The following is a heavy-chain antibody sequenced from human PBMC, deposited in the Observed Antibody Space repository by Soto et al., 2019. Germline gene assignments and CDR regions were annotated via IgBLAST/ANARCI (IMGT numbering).Heavy chain of an antibody. D-gene: IGHD7-27*01. CDR3: ANMIVNGDRAFDI. CDR1: GFSLSTSGVG. V-gene: IGHV2-5*02. Sequence: QITLKESGPTLVKPTQTLTLTCTFSGFSLSTSGVGVGWIRQPPGKALEWLALIYWDDDKRYSPSLKSRLTXLXDXXKNPVVLTMTTLDPVDTATYYCANMIVNGDRAFDICGQGTMVTVSS. J-gene: IGHJ3*02. CDR2: IYWDDDK.